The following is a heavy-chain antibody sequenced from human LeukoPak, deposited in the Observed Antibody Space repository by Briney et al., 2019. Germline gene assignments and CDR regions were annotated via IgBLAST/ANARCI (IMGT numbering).Heavy chain of an antibody. J-gene: IGHJ4*02. CDR1: GFTFSIYA. D-gene: IGHD3-22*01. Sequence: PGGSLRLSCAASGFTFSIYAMNWVRQAPGKGLEWVSAIDASRGTTYYADSVKGRFTISRDNSKNTLYLQMNSLRAEDTAVYYCAALLTHQQRYYYDSSGYLIDYWGQGTLVTVSS. CDR2: IDASRGTT. V-gene: IGHV3-23*01. CDR3: AALLTHQQRYYYDSSGYLIDY.